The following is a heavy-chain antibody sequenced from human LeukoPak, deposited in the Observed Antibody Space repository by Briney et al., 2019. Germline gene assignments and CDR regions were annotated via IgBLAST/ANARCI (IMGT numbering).Heavy chain of an antibody. V-gene: IGHV3-23*01. D-gene: IGHD6-13*01. CDR1: GFTFDDYG. J-gene: IGHJ6*03. Sequence: QAGGSLRLSCAASGFTFDDYGMSWVRQAPGKGLEWVSVIGDSGVNTDYADSVKGRFTISRDNSKNTLYLQMNSLRAGDTAVYYCAKGAGYSSSWYDWGYYYYYYMDVWGKGTTVTISS. CDR2: IGDSGVNT. CDR3: AKGAGYSSSWYDWGYYYYYYMDV.